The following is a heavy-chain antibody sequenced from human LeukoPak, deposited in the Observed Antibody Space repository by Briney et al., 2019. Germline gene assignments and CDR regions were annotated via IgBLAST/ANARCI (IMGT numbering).Heavy chain of an antibody. Sequence: PGGSLRLSCAASGFTVSSNYMSWVRQAPGKGLEWVSVIYSGGSTYYADSVKGRFTISRDNSKNTLYLQMNSLRAEDTAVYYCAKASGTTGTTSYFDYWGQGTLVTVSS. CDR3: AKASGTTGTTSYFDY. J-gene: IGHJ4*02. CDR2: IYSGGST. D-gene: IGHD1-1*01. CDR1: GFTVSSNY. V-gene: IGHV3-66*01.